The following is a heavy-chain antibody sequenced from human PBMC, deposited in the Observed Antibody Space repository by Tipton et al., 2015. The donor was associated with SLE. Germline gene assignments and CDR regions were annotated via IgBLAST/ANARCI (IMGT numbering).Heavy chain of an antibody. CDR1: GGSISDYY. V-gene: IGHV4-59*01. CDR2: IYYTGST. D-gene: IGHD3-10*01. J-gene: IGHJ3*02. Sequence: LRLSCTVSGGSISDYYWSWIRQPPGKGLEWIGYIYYTGSTIYNPSHNPSLKSRVTISVDTSKNQFSLKLSSVTSADTAIYYCARGPLYGLDIWGQGTTVTVSS. CDR3: ARGPLYGLDI.